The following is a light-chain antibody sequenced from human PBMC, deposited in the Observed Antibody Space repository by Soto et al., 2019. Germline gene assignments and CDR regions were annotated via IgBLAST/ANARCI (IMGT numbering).Light chain of an antibody. J-gene: IGKJ4*01. CDR3: QQYERYPLT. V-gene: IGKV1-5*03. CDR1: QSVSGW. CDR2: SAS. Sequence: DIQMTQSPSTLSASVDDRVIITCRASQSVSGWVAWYRQKPGKAPQPIIYSASTLETGVPSRFSSSGSETDITLTVSSMQREDFATYYCQQYERYPLTFGGGTKVEIK.